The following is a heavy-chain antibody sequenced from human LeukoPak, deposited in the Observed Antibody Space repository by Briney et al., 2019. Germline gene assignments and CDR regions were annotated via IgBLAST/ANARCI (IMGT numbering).Heavy chain of an antibody. D-gene: IGHD3-3*01. J-gene: IGHJ4*02. Sequence: GSLRLSCAASGFTFSSYNMNWVRQAPGRGLEWVSDISGNSDTINYADSVKGRFTVSRDNANNSLSLQMNRLRAEDTAVYYCARGSGRITIFGAPYWGQGTLVTVSS. CDR2: ISGNSDTI. V-gene: IGHV3-48*01. CDR3: ARGSGRITIFGAPY. CDR1: GFTFSSYN.